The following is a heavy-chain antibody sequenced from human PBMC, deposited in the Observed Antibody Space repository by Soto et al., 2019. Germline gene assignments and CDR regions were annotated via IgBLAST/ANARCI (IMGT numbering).Heavy chain of an antibody. Sequence: GGSLRLSCAASGFTFSDYYMSWIRQAPGKGLEWVSYISSSSYTNYADSVKGRFTISRDNAKNSLYLQMNSLRAEDTAVYYCARDKDSSGWYRFSYYYGMDVWGQGTTVTVSS. V-gene: IGHV3-11*06. D-gene: IGHD6-19*01. CDR1: GFTFSDYY. J-gene: IGHJ6*02. CDR2: ISSSSYT. CDR3: ARDKDSSGWYRFSYYYGMDV.